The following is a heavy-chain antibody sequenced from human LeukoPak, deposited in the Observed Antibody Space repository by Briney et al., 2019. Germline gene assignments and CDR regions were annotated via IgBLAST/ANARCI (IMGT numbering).Heavy chain of an antibody. J-gene: IGHJ5*02. D-gene: IGHD2-2*01. CDR3: ARDRHVVVPAALFDP. Sequence: GASVKVSCKASGYTFTSYYMHWVRQAPGQGLEWMGIINPSGGSTSYAQKFQGRVTMTRDMSPSTVYMELSSLRSEDTAVYYCARDRHVVVPAALFDPWGQGTLVTVSS. V-gene: IGHV1-46*01. CDR2: INPSGGST. CDR1: GYTFTSYY.